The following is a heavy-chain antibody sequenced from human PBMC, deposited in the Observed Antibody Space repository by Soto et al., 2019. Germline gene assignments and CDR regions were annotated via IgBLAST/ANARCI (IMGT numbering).Heavy chain of an antibody. CDR1: GYAFTGYY. Sequence: ASVKVSCKASGYAFTGYYMHWVRQAPGQGLEWMGRINPNSGGTNYAQKFQGRVTMTRDTSISTAYMELSRLRSDDTAVYYCARDKGGYSGYDPFDYWGQGTLVTVSS. D-gene: IGHD5-12*01. J-gene: IGHJ4*02. V-gene: IGHV1-2*06. CDR2: INPNSGGT. CDR3: ARDKGGYSGYDPFDY.